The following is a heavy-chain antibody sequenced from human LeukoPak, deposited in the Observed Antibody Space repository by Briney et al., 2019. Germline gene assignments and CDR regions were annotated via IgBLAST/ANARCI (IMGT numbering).Heavy chain of an antibody. Sequence: PGGSLRLSCAASGFTFSSYSMNWVRQAPGKGLEWVSSISSSSSYIYYADSVKGRFTISRDNAKNSLYLQMNSLRADDTAVYYCARAGYYGSGSYIYYYGMDVWGQGTTVTVSS. D-gene: IGHD3-10*01. CDR3: ARAGYYGSGSYIYYYGMDV. CDR2: ISSSSSYI. CDR1: GFTFSSYS. J-gene: IGHJ6*02. V-gene: IGHV3-21*01.